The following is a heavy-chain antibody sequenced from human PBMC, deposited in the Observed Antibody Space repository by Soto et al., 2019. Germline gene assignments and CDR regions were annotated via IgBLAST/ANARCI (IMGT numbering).Heavy chain of an antibody. Sequence: QVQLVQSGAEVKKPGASVKVSCKASGYTFSNYGLSWVRQAPGQGLEWMGWISAYNGNTIYAQKFQGRVTMTTDTSTSTAYMDLRSLKSAATAVFYCARKYLGAFDIWGQGTLVTVS. J-gene: IGHJ3*02. D-gene: IGHD2-2*01. V-gene: IGHV1-18*01. CDR2: ISAYNGNT. CDR1: GYTFSNYG. CDR3: ARKYLGAFDI.